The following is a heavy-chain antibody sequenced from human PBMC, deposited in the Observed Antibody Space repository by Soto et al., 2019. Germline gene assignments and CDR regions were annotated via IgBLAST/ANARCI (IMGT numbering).Heavy chain of an antibody. Sequence: QVQLGQAWAEVKKPGASVEVSRKASTITFTNYYINWFRQATGQGLEWVGWMNPTNGNTGYGQNFQGRVTMTRSTSITTAYMELSSLRSEDTAVYYCAKGPRNWGVDYWGQGTLVTVSS. D-gene: IGHD7-27*01. J-gene: IGHJ4*02. V-gene: IGHV1-8*01. CDR3: AKGPRNWGVDY. CDR2: MNPTNGNT. CDR1: TITFTNYY.